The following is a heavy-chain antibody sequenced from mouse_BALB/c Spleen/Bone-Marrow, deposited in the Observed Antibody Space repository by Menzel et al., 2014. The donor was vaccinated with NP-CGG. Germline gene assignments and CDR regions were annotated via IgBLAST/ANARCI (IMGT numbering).Heavy chain of an antibody. CDR3: ARIYYYGRDY. J-gene: IGHJ2*01. V-gene: IGHV1-7*01. CDR2: INPSTGYT. CDR1: GHTFTNYW. D-gene: IGHD1-1*01. Sequence: VQLPQSGAELAKPGASVKMSCKASGHTFTNYWMHWVKQRPGQGLEWIGYINPSTGYTEYNQKFKDKATLTADKSSSTAYMQLSSLTSEDSAVYYCARIYYYGRDYWGQGTTLTVSS.